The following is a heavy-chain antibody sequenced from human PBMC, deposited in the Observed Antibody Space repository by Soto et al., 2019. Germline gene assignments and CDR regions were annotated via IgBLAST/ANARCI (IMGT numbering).Heavy chain of an antibody. CDR1: GFTFSSYA. V-gene: IGHV3-23*01. J-gene: IGHJ4*02. CDR3: AKGWSSRPYYFDY. CDR2: ISGSGGST. Sequence: GGSLRLSCAASGFTFSSYAMSWVRQAPGKGLEWVSAISGSGGSTYYADSVKGRFTISRDNSKNALYLQMNSLRAEDTAVYYCAKGWSSRPYYFDYWGQGTLVTVSS. D-gene: IGHD1-26*01.